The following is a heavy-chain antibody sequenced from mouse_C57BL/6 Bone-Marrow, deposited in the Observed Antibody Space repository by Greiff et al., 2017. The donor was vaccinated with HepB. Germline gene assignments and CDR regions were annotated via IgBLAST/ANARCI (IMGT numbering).Heavy chain of an antibody. V-gene: IGHV5-2*01. CDR2: INSDGGST. CDR1: EYEFPSHD. CDR3: ARHAGDYDAMDY. J-gene: IGHJ4*01. Sequence: EVKLMESGGGLVQPGESLKLSCESNEYEFPSHDMSWVRKTPEKRLELVAAINSDGGSTYYPDTMERRFIISRDNTKKTLYLQMSSLMSEDTALYYCARHAGDYDAMDYWGQGTSVTVSS.